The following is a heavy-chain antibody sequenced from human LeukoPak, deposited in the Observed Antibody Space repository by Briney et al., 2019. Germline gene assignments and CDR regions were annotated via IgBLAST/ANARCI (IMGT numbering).Heavy chain of an antibody. CDR1: GGTFSSYA. J-gene: IGHJ5*02. Sequence: SVKVSCKASGGTFSSYAISWVRQAPGQGLEWMGGIIPIFGTANYAQKFQGRVTITTDESTSTAYMELSSLRSEDTAVYYCARAELRFLEWLPPAWFDPWGQGTLVTVSS. CDR3: ARAELRFLEWLPPAWFDP. D-gene: IGHD3-3*01. CDR2: IIPIFGTA. V-gene: IGHV1-69*05.